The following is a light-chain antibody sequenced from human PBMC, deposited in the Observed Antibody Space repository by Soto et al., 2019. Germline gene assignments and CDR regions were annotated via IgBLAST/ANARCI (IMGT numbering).Light chain of an antibody. CDR1: QGIRND. V-gene: IGKV1-17*01. CDR2: AAS. J-gene: IGKJ1*01. Sequence: DIQITQPPSSLNDTVGDRVTITCRASQGIRNDLGWYQQKPGKAPKRLIYAASSLQSGVPSRFSGSGSGTEFTLTISSLQPEDFATYYCQQYNSSFGQGTKVDIK. CDR3: QQYNSS.